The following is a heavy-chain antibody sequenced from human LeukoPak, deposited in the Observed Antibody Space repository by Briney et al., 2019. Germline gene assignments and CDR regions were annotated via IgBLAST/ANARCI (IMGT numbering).Heavy chain of an antibody. J-gene: IGHJ5*02. CDR1: GGTFSSYA. V-gene: IGHV1-69*04. CDR2: IIPILGIA. D-gene: IGHD3-3*01. CDR3: ARPARRYYDFWSGSPDWFDP. Sequence: SVKVSCKASGGTFSSYAISWVRQAPGQGLEWMGRIIPILGIANYAQKFQGRVTITADKSTSTAYMELSSLRSGDTAVYYCARPARRYYDFWSGSPDWFDPWGQGTLVTVSS.